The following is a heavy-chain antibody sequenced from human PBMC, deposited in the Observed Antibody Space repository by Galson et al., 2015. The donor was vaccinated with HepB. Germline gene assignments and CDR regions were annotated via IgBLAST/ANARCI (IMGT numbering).Heavy chain of an antibody. Sequence: SLRLSCAASGFTFSSYWMSWVRQAPGKGLEWVANIKQDGSEKYYVDSVKGRFTISRDNAKNSLYLQMNSLRAADTAVYYCATTNQRRRDGHNSLDYWGQGTLVTVSS. CDR2: IKQDGSEK. J-gene: IGHJ4*02. CDR3: ATTNQRRRDGHNSLDY. V-gene: IGHV3-7*03. CDR1: GFTFSSYW. D-gene: IGHD5-24*01.